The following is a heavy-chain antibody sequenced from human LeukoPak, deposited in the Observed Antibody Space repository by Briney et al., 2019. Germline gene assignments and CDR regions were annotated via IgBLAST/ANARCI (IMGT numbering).Heavy chain of an antibody. V-gene: IGHV1-8*01. Sequence: XASVKVSCKASGYTLXSYDINWVRQAPGQGLEWMGWMNPNSGNTGYAQKFQGRVTMTRNTSISTAYMELSSLRSEDTAVYYCARSPDCSGGSCYSYYYYGMDVWGQGTTVTVSS. D-gene: IGHD2-15*01. CDR2: MNPNSGNT. CDR1: GYTLXSYD. CDR3: ARSPDCSGGSCYSYYYYGMDV. J-gene: IGHJ6*02.